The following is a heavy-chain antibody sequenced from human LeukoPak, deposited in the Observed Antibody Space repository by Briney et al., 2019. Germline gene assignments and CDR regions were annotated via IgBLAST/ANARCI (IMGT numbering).Heavy chain of an antibody. Sequence: ASVKVSCKASGYIIDTFYIDWVRQAPGQGLEWMGRLNPRGGSTSYAQNFQDRVTMTSDTSTSTSTSTVYMELSSLRSEDTAVYYCARVSRDGYYRFDYWGQGTLVTVSS. J-gene: IGHJ4*02. CDR3: ARVSRDGYYRFDY. CDR2: LNPRGGST. CDR1: GYIIDTFY. V-gene: IGHV1-46*02. D-gene: IGHD5-24*01.